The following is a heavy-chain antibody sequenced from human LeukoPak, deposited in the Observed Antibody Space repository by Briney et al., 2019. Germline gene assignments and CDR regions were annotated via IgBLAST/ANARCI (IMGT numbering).Heavy chain of an antibody. D-gene: IGHD1-26*01. V-gene: IGHV3-74*01. CDR3: VREASGVSSSAFDV. Sequence: GGSLRLSCAASGFTFSNAWMSWVRQAPGKGLEWVGRINSDGTNTDYADSVKGRFTISRDNAKNTLYMQMNSLRVDDTAVYYCVREASGVSSSAFDVWGQGTMVTVSS. CDR1: GFTFSNAW. CDR2: INSDGTNT. J-gene: IGHJ3*01.